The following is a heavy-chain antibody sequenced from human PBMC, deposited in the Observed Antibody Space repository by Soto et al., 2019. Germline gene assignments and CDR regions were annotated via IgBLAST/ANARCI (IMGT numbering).Heavy chain of an antibody. CDR3: AKGDSSGLYVFHS. CDR2: ISQVGS. D-gene: IGHD3-22*01. V-gene: IGHV3-30*18. J-gene: IGHJ4*02. Sequence: QVQLVESGGGVVQPGRSLRLSCAASGFTFSKYNMHWVRQAPGKGLEWLALISQVGSNSVKGRFTISRDKSKNRLYLQLNSLRPEDTAVYYCAKGDSSGLYVFHSWGQGTLVTVSS. CDR1: GFTFSKYN.